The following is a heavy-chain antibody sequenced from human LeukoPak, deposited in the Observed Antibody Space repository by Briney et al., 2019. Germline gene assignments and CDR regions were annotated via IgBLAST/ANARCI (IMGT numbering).Heavy chain of an antibody. CDR1: GFTVSSNY. V-gene: IGHV3-53*01. D-gene: IGHD6-19*01. CDR3: AKVRNMEQWLVLCYFDY. CDR2: IYSGGST. J-gene: IGHJ4*02. Sequence: PGGSLRLSCAASGFTVSSNYMSWVRQAPGKGLEWVSVIYSGGSTYYADSVKGRFTISRDNSKNTLYLQMNSLRAEDTAVYYCAKVRNMEQWLVLCYFDYWGQGTLVTVSS.